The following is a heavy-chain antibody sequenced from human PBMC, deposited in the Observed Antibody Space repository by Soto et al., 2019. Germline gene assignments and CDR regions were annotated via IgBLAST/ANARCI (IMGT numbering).Heavy chain of an antibody. D-gene: IGHD2-15*01. CDR1: GGSISSGDYY. CDR2: IYYSGST. Sequence: PSETLSLTCTVSGGSISSGDYYWSWIRQPPGKGLEWIGYIYYSGSTYYNPSLKSRVTISVDTSKNQFPLKLSSVTAADTAVYYCARSLGYCSGGSCSNWFDPWGQGTLVTVSS. V-gene: IGHV4-30-4*01. J-gene: IGHJ5*02. CDR3: ARSLGYCSGGSCSNWFDP.